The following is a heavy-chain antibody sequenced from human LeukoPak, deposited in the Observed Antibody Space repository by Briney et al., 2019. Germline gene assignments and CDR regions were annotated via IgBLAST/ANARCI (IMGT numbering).Heavy chain of an antibody. V-gene: IGHV4-39*01. Sequence: SETLSLTCTVSGGSISSSSYYWGWIRQPPGKGLEWIGSIYYSGSTYYNPSLKSRVTISVDTSKTQFSLKLSSVTAADTAVYYCARPRLCSGGSCYWFDPWGQGTLVTVSS. J-gene: IGHJ5*02. D-gene: IGHD2-15*01. CDR3: ARPRLCSGGSCYWFDP. CDR1: GGSISSSSYY. CDR2: IYYSGST.